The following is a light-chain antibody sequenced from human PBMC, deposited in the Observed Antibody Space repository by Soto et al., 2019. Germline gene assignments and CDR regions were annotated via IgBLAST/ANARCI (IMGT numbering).Light chain of an antibody. V-gene: IGKV3-11*01. CDR2: DSS. Sequence: EIVLTQSPGTLSLSPGETATLSCRASQNVGKFLAWYQQRPGQPPRLLIFDSSNRATGVPVRFSGSGSGAVFTLTIGSLEPEDSAVYYCQQRKNWPPITFGQGTRL. CDR3: QQRKNWPPIT. CDR1: QNVGKF. J-gene: IGKJ5*01.